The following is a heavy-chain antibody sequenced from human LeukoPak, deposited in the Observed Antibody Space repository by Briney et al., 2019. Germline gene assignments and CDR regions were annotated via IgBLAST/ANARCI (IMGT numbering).Heavy chain of an antibody. CDR1: GFTFSRFA. Sequence: PGRSLRLSCAASGFTFSRFAMHWVRQAPGKGLEWVAVISYHGSTEYYADSVKGRFTISRDNSKNTLYLQMNSLRAEDTAAYYCAIRGGSGCYHRSFEPWGQGTVAPVTS. CDR3: AIRGGSGCYHRSFEP. V-gene: IGHV3-30-3*01. J-gene: IGHJ1*01. CDR2: ISYHGSTE. D-gene: IGHD3-10*01.